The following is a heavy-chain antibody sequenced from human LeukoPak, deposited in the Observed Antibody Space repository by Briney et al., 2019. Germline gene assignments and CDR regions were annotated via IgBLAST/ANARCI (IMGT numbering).Heavy chain of an antibody. J-gene: IGHJ4*02. CDR3: ARLGTAEGTLEDY. CDR1: GFTFSNYW. Sequence: TGGSLRLSCAASGFTFSNYWMSWVRQPPGKGLEWVANIKHDGSEKYCVDSVEGRFTISRDNAKNSLHLQMNSLRAEDTAVYYCARLGTAEGTLEDYWGQGTLVTVSS. CDR2: IKHDGSEK. V-gene: IGHV3-7*01. D-gene: IGHD6-13*01.